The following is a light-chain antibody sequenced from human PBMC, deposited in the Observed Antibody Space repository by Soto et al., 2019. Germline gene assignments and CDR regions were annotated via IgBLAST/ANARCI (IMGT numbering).Light chain of an antibody. V-gene: IGKV3-20*01. Sequence: EIVLTQSPGTLSLSPGERATLSCRASQSVSSSYLAWYQQKPGPAPRLLIYGASSRATGIPDRFSGSGSGTDFTLTISRLEPEDFEVYYCQQYGSSPGTFGQGTELEIK. CDR2: GAS. J-gene: IGKJ2*01. CDR1: QSVSSSY. CDR3: QQYGSSPGT.